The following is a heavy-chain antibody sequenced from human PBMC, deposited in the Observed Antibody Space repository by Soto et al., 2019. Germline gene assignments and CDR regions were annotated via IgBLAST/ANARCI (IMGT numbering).Heavy chain of an antibody. J-gene: IGHJ3*02. CDR2: IWYDGSNK. D-gene: IGHD3-16*01. CDR1: GFTFRSHG. CDR3: ARATGGLGNDAFEI. V-gene: IGHV3-33*01. Sequence: QVQLVESGGGVVQPGRSLRVSCAASGFTFRSHGMHWVRQAPGKGLEWVAVIWYDGSNKYFADSVKGRFTISRDNSKHTLYLQMNSLSAEDTAVYYCARATGGLGNDAFEIWGQGTMVTVSS.